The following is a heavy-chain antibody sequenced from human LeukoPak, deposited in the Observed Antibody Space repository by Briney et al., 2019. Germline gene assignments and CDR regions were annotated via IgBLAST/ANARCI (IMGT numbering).Heavy chain of an antibody. V-gene: IGHV3-30*04. D-gene: IGHD4-17*01. CDR3: ARDKVRPVIRVTTMVCDY. CDR1: GFTFSSYA. J-gene: IGHJ4*02. CDR2: ISYDGSNK. Sequence: GRSLRLSCAASGFTFSSYAMHWVRQAPGKGLEWVAVISYDGSNKYYADSVKGRFTISRDNSKNTLYLKMNSLRAEDTAVYYCARDKVRPVIRVTTMVCDYCGEGTLVTVSS.